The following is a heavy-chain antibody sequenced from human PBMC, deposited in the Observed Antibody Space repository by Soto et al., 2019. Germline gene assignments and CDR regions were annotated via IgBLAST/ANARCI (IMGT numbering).Heavy chain of an antibody. V-gene: IGHV1-2*02. CDR1: GYTFTGYY. D-gene: IGHD1-26*01. J-gene: IGHJ3*02. CDR3: TXXYSGGRREDAFDI. Sequence: ASVKGSCKASGYTFTGYYMHWVRQAPGQGLEWMGWINPNSGGTNYAQKFQGRVTMTRDTSISTAYMELSRLRSDDTAVHYRTXXYSGGRREDAFDIWGQGTMVTFSS. CDR2: INPNSGGT.